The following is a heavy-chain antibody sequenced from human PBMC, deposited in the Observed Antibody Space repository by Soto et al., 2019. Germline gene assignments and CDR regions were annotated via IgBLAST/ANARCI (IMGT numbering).Heavy chain of an antibody. CDR3: AKFFVATGGSGGWPWHFDS. D-gene: IGHD6-25*01. CDR1: GFIFSSHA. J-gene: IGHJ4*02. V-gene: IGHV3-23*01. Sequence: GGSLRLSCAASGFIFSSHAMSWVRQTPGKGLEWVSAISGSGETTYYADSVKGRFIIARDNSKNTVYLHMNSLRAEDAAIYYRAKFFVATGGSGGWPWHFDSWGQGALVTVSS. CDR2: ISGSGETT.